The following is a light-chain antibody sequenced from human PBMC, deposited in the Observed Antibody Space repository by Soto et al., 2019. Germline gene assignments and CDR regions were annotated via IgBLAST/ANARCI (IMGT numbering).Light chain of an antibody. J-gene: IGKJ5*01. Sequence: AIQMTQSPSSQSASVGDRVTITCRASQAIRNDLGWYQQKPGKAPKLLIYAASSLQSGVPSRFSGSGSGTDFTLTISSLQAEDFATDYCLQDYNYPPTFGQGTRVEIK. CDR1: QAIRND. CDR3: LQDYNYPPT. CDR2: AAS. V-gene: IGKV1-6*02.